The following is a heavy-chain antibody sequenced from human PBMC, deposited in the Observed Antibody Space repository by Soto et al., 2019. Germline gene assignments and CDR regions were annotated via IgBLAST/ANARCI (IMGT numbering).Heavy chain of an antibody. V-gene: IGHV1-18*01. CDR1: GSTFFKYG. J-gene: IGHJ4*02. D-gene: IGHD1-26*01. Sequence: QVQLVQSGAEVKKPGASVKVSCKASGSTFFKYGISWVRQAPGQGLEWMGWINGYNGNTNYAQKLRDRVTMTTDTSTSTAYMELRSLTSDDTAIYYCGRDGDQWDKRYLDFWGQGTLVTVYS. CDR2: INGYNGNT. CDR3: GRDGDQWDKRYLDF.